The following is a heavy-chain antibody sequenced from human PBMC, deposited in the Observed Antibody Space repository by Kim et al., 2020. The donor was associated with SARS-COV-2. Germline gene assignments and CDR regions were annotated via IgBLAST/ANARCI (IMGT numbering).Heavy chain of an antibody. Sequence: GGSLRLSCAASGFTFTGYWMAWVRQAPGKGLEWVANINQDGTQKYYVDYVEGRFTISRDNAKNSLYLQMNSLRVEDTAVYYCVRDRSGAAPGTDAFDIWGQGTMVTVSS. CDR1: GFTFTGYW. J-gene: IGHJ3*02. D-gene: IGHD6-13*01. V-gene: IGHV3-7*01. CDR2: INQDGTQK. CDR3: VRDRSGAAPGTDAFDI.